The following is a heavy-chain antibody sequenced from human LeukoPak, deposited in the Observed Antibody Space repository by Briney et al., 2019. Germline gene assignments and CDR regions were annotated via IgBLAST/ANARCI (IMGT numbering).Heavy chain of an antibody. J-gene: IGHJ6*03. CDR2: IIPIFGTA. Sequence: GASVKVSCKASGGTFSSYAISWVRQAPGQGLGWMGGIIPIFGTANYAQKFQGRVTITADESTSTAYMELSSLRSEDTAVYYCARADFWSDYYTPLYYYYYMDVWGKGTTVTVSS. CDR3: ARADFWSDYYTPLYYYYYMDV. D-gene: IGHD3-3*01. V-gene: IGHV1-69*13. CDR1: GGTFSSYA.